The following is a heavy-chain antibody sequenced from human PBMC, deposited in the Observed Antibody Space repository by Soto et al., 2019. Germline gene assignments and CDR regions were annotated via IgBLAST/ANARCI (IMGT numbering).Heavy chain of an antibody. V-gene: IGHV3-21*01. J-gene: IGHJ3*02. CDR2: ISISSSYI. CDR1: GFTFSSYS. D-gene: IGHD3-3*01. CDR3: ARGRTIFGVVTADAFDI. Sequence: EVQLVESGGGLVKPGGSLRLSCAASGFTFSSYSMNWVRQAPGKGLEWVSSISISSSYIYYADSVNGRFTISRDNAKNSLYLQMNSLRAEDTAVYYCARGRTIFGVVTADAFDIWGQGTMVTVSS.